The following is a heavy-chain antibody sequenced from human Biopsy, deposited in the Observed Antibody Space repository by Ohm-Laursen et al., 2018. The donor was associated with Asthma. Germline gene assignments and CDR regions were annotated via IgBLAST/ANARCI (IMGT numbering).Heavy chain of an antibody. CDR3: AKDVFPGWELRRGPDY. CDR2: TSFDGSNK. J-gene: IGHJ4*02. D-gene: IGHD1-26*01. V-gene: IGHV3-30*18. Sequence: SLRLSCAASGFTFSNYGMHWVRQAPGKGLDWVAVTSFDGSNKNYTDSVKGRFTISRDNSRNTLHLQMSSLRAEDTAVYYCAKDVFPGWELRRGPDYWGQGTLVNVSS. CDR1: GFTFSNYG.